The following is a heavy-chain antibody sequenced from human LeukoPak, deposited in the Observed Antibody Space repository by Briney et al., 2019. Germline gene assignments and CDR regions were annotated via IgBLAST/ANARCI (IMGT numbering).Heavy chain of an antibody. CDR2: VDGGGGGT. V-gene: IGHV3-23*01. CDR1: GFTLSSYA. CDR3: TKQSAGSAAWYSLHYDF. Sequence: GGSLRLSCAASGFTLSSYAMTWVRQAPGRGLEWVSRVDGGGGGTYYADSVKGRFTISRDNSKDTLYLQMNGLRAEDTAVYFCTKQSAGSAAWYSLHYDFWGQGTLVTVSS. D-gene: IGHD6-13*01. J-gene: IGHJ4*02.